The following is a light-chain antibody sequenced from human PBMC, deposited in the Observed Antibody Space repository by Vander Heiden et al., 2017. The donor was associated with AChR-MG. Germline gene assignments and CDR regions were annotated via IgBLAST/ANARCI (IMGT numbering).Light chain of an antibody. J-gene: IGLJ2*01. V-gene: IGLV1-40*01. CDR3: QSYDSSLSAVI. CDR2: GKS. CDR1: SSDIGGGDD. Sequence: QSVLPPPHSVSVAPGQRVTLSCPGSSSDIGGGDDVPWYQQLPGTAPKLLIYGKSNRPSGVPDRFSGSKSGTSASLAITGLQAEDEADYYCQSYDSSLSAVIFGGWTKLTVL.